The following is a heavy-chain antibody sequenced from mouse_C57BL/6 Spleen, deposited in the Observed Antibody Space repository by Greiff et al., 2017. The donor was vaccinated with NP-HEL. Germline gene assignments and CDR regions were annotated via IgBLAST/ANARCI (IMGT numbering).Heavy chain of an antibody. Sequence: VKLVESGAELVRPGASVTLSCKASGYTFTDYEMHWVKQTPVHGLEWIGAIDPETGGTAYNQKFKGKAILTADKSSSTAYMELRSLTSEDSAVYYCTRGIFITTDAMDYWGQGTSVTVSS. CDR2: IDPETGGT. J-gene: IGHJ4*01. CDR3: TRGIFITTDAMDY. CDR1: GYTFTDYE. D-gene: IGHD1-1*01. V-gene: IGHV1-15*01.